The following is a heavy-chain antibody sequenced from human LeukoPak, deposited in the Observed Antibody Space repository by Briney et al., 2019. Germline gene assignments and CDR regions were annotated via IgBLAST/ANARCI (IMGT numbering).Heavy chain of an antibody. D-gene: IGHD6-13*01. V-gene: IGHV4-39*01. Sequence: SETLSLTCTVSGGSITSSSHYWGWIRQPPGQGLQWIGLIYYDGSAYYNLSLKSRLTISIDTSKSQFSLQLSSVTAADTAVYYCARLVGSSWYHEVLLGRDYWGQGTLVTVSS. CDR3: ARLVGSSWYHEVLLGRDY. J-gene: IGHJ4*02. CDR2: IYYDGSA. CDR1: GGSITSSSHY.